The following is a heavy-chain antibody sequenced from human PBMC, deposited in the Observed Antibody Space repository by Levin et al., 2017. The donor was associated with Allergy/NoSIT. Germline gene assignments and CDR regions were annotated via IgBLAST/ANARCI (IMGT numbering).Heavy chain of an antibody. CDR1: GGSISSGGYY. D-gene: IGHD3-10*01. J-gene: IGHJ6*03. V-gene: IGHV4-31*03. CDR3: ARGDYYGSGSYYNDRSYYYYYMDV. Sequence: SCTVSGGSISSGGYYWSWIRQHPGKGLEWIGYIYYSGSTYYNPSLKSRVTISVDTSKNQFSLKLSSVTAADTAVYYCARGDYYGSGSYYNDRSYYYYYMDVWGKGTTVTVSS. CDR2: IYYSGST.